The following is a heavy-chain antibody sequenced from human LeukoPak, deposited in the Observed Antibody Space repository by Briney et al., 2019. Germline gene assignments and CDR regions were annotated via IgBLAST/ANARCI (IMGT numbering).Heavy chain of an antibody. J-gene: IGHJ5*02. D-gene: IGHD6-13*01. V-gene: IGHV4-59*08. CDR3: ARRRAEGGSNGHYNWFDP. Sequence: PSETLSLTCTVSGDSINAYYWGWIRRPPGKGLDWIGYIYFSGTTKYNPSLESRVTISVDTSKNQFSLKLSSVTAADTAVYYCARRRAEGGSNGHYNWFDPWGQGILVTVSS. CDR1: GDSINAYY. CDR2: IYFSGTT.